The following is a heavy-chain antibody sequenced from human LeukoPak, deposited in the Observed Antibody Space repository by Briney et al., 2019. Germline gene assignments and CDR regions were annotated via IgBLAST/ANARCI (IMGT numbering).Heavy chain of an antibody. D-gene: IGHD6-13*01. CDR1: GFTFSNYG. J-gene: IGHJ4*02. Sequence: QSGGSLRLSCAASGFTFSNYGMHWVRQAPGKWLEWVAFIRYDGTNKNYADSVRGRFTISRDNSKNTLYLQMNSLRAEDTAVYYCAKKRSSTWYDFDYWGQGTLVTVSS. CDR2: IRYDGTNK. V-gene: IGHV3-30*02. CDR3: AKKRSSTWYDFDY.